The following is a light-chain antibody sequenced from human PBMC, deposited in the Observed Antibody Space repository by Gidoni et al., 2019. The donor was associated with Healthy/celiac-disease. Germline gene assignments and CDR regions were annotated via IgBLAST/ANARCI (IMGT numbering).Light chain of an antibody. CDR2: AAS. Sequence: VIWMPQSPSLLSAATGDSVNISCRMSHGISSYLAWYQQKPGKAPELLIYAASTLQSGVPSRFSGSGSGTDFTMTISCLQSEDFATYDGQQYYRVPQTFGQGTKVEIK. CDR3: QQYYRVPQT. V-gene: IGKV1D-8*01. J-gene: IGKJ1*01. CDR1: HGISSY.